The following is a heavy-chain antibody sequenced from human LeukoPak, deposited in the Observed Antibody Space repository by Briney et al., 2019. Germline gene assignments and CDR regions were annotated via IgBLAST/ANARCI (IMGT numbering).Heavy chain of an antibody. V-gene: IGHV4-59*11. J-gene: IGHJ3*02. Sequence: PSETLSLTCTVSGGSISSHYWSWIRQPPGKGLEWIGYIYYSGSTNYNPSLKSRVTISVDTSKNQFSLKLSSVTAADTAVYYCARGAPNYYDSSGYYYVFGAFDIWGQGTMVTVSS. CDR1: GGSISSHY. D-gene: IGHD3-22*01. CDR2: IYYSGST. CDR3: ARGAPNYYDSSGYYYVFGAFDI.